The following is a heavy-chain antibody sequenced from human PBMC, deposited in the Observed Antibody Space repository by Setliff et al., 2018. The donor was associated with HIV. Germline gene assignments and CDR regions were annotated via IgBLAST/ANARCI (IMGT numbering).Heavy chain of an antibody. D-gene: IGHD1-7*01. CDR2: INPSSGGT. J-gene: IGHJ6*03. Sequence: ASVKVSCKASGYTFTGYYIHWVRRAPGQGLEWMGRINPSSGGTNYVQKFQGRVTMTRDTSINTAYLELSRLRSDDTAVYYCAKDRTGTGTTLHVWGKGTTVTVSS. CDR3: AKDRTGTGTTLHV. V-gene: IGHV1-2*06. CDR1: GYTFTGYY.